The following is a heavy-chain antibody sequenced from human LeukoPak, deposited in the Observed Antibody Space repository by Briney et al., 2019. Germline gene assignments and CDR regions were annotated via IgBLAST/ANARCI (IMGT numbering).Heavy chain of an antibody. Sequence: GGSLRLSCAASGFTFSSYGMHWVRQAPGKGLEWGAVIWYDGSNKYYADSVKGRFTISRDNSKNTLYLQMNSLRAEDTAVYYCARDSFDSYYGMDVWGQGTTVTVSS. CDR1: GFTFSSYG. J-gene: IGHJ6*02. CDR2: IWYDGSNK. D-gene: IGHD3-3*01. V-gene: IGHV3-33*01. CDR3: ARDSFDSYYGMDV.